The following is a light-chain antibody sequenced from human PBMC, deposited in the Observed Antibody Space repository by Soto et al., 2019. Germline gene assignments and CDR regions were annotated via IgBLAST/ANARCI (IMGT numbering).Light chain of an antibody. V-gene: IGKV2-28*01. CDR3: KQDRQTPYT. CDR2: WGS. J-gene: IGKJ2*01. Sequence: DIVMTQSPLSLPVTPGEPASISCRYEQSRLHSDAYNYLNWYLQKPWQSPQLLIYWGSNRASGVPDRFSGSGSGTDFTLNISRVEAEDVGVCYCKQDRQTPYTFGQGTKVEIK. CDR1: QSRLHSDAYNY.